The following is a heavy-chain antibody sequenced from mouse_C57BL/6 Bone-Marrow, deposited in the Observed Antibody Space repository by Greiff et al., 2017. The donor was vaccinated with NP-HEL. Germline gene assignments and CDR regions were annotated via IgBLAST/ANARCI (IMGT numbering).Heavy chain of an antibody. J-gene: IGHJ1*03. V-gene: IGHV1-52*01. CDR1: GYTFTSYW. CDR3: ARSDDGSSSDGDV. CDR2: IDPSDSET. Sequence: VQLQQPGAELVRPGSSVKLSCKASGYTFTSYWMHWVKQRPIQGLEWIGNIDPSDSETHYNQKFKDKATLTVDKSSSPAYMQLSRLTSEDSAVYDCARSDDGSSSDGDVWGTGTTVTVSS. D-gene: IGHD1-1*01.